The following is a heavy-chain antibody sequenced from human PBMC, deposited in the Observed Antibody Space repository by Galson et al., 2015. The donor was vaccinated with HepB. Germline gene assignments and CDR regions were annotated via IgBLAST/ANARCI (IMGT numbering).Heavy chain of an antibody. J-gene: IGHJ6*02. CDR1: GVSFDTCH. CDR3: TRVDAGFNLRVYYSGMDI. V-gene: IGHV3-48*04. D-gene: IGHD5/OR15-5a*01. Sequence: SLRLSCAASGVSFDTCHMNWVRQAPGKGLEWVSYISSGSSTIYYADSVKGRFTISRDNAKNSLYLQMNALRADDTAVYYCTRVDAGFNLRVYYSGMDIWGQGTTVTVSS. CDR2: ISSGSSTI.